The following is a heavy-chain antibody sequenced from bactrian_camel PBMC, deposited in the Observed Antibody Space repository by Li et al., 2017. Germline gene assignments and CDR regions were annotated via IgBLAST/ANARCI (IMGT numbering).Heavy chain of an antibody. CDR1: GFTFSELG. J-gene: IGHJ4*01. Sequence: VQLVESGGGSVRPGGSLRLSCAAAGFTFSELGMAWVRQATGKGLEWVSRLYIGSGSTSYADSVKGRLTISADNAKNTLHLQMNSLKSEDTGVYYCVASPSEFGGYYVFHYWGQGTQVTVS. CDR2: LYIGSGST. D-gene: IGHD2*01. V-gene: IGHV3S2*01. CDR3: VASPSEFGGYYVFHY.